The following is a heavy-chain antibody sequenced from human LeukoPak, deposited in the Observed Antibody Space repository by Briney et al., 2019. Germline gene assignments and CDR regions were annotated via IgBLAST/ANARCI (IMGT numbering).Heavy chain of an antibody. CDR2: INPNSGGT. D-gene: IGHD3-22*01. CDR3: ARYIRDYYYDSSGYPYGMDV. V-gene: IGHV1-2*02. Sequence: GASVKVSCKASGYTFTGYYMHWVRQAPGQGLEWMGWINPNSGGTNYAQKFQGRVTMTRDTSISTAYMELSRLRSDDTAVYYCARYIRDYYYDSSGYPYGMDVWGQGTTVTVPS. CDR1: GYTFTGYY. J-gene: IGHJ6*02.